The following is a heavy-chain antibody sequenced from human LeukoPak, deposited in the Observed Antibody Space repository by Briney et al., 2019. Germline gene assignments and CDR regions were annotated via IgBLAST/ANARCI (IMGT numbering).Heavy chain of an antibody. V-gene: IGHV4-30-4*01. CDR1: GCSISSGDYY. CDR3: ARDRYDSSGLNNDAFDI. CDR2: IYYSGST. Sequence: SQTLSLTCTVSGCSISSGDYYWSWIRQPPGKGLEWIGYIYYSGSTYYNPSLKSRVTISVDTSKNQFSLKLSSVTAADTAVYYCARDRYDSSGLNNDAFDIWGQGTMVTVSS. D-gene: IGHD3-22*01. J-gene: IGHJ3*02.